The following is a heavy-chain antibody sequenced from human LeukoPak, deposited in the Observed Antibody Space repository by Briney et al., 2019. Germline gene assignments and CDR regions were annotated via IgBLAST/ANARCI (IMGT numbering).Heavy chain of an antibody. CDR1: GGSISSSNW. CDR2: IYHSGST. D-gene: IGHD4-23*01. V-gene: IGHV4-4*02. Sequence: SETQSLTCAVSGGSISSSNWWSWVRPPPGKGLEWIGEIYHSGSTNYNPSLKSRVTISVDKSKNQFSLKLSSVTAADTAVYYCARAVNGGNSGHWFDPWGQGTLVTVSS. J-gene: IGHJ5*02. CDR3: ARAVNGGNSGHWFDP.